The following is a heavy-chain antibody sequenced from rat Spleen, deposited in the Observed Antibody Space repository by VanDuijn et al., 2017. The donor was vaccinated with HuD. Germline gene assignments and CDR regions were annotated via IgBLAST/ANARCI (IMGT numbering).Heavy chain of an antibody. D-gene: IGHD1-6*01. Sequence: QVRLKESGPRLVQPSQTLSVTCTVSGFSVTSYHVSWVRQPPGKGLEWVGAIWKGGSTDYNSALKSRLSISRDTSKNQVFLKMNSLQTDDTGTYYCAKHDYYFDYWGQGVMVTVAS. CDR1: GFSVTSYH. V-gene: IGHV2-61*01. CDR2: IWKGGST. J-gene: IGHJ2*01. CDR3: AKHDYYFDY.